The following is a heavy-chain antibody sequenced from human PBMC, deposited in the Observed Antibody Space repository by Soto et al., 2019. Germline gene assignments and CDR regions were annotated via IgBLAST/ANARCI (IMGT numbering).Heavy chain of an antibody. CDR2: IYDSGST. D-gene: IGHD3-10*01. V-gene: IGHV4-59*01. CDR3: ARDAYYYGSGSSYYYGMDV. CDR1: GGSFSTYY. J-gene: IGHJ6*02. Sequence: QVQLQESGPGLVKPSETLSLTCTVSGGSFSTYYWNWIRQPPGKGLVWIGYIYDSGSTNYNPSVKSRVTISVATSKNQCSLKLSSVTAADTAVYYCARDAYYYGSGSSYYYGMDVWGQGTTVTVSS.